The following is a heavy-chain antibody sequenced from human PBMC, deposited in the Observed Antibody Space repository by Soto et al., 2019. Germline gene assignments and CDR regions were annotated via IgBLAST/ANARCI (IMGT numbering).Heavy chain of an antibody. D-gene: IGHD2-2*01. CDR1: GFTFSSYG. CDR2: ISGSGGTT. V-gene: IGHV3-23*01. Sequence: PGGSLRLSCAASGFTFSSYGMSWVRQAPGKGLEWVSAISGSGGTTYYADSVDSVKGRFTISRDNSKNTLYLQMDSLRAEDTAVYYCAKMVTADYYYGMDVWGQGTTVTVSS. CDR3: AKMVTADYYYGMDV. J-gene: IGHJ6*02.